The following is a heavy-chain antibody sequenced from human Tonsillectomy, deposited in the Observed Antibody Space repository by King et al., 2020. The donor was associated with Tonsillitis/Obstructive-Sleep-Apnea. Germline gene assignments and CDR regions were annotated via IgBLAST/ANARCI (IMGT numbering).Heavy chain of an antibody. V-gene: IGHV3-23*04. D-gene: IGHD3-3*01. CDR3: AKASLELRFLEWFFAFDI. Sequence: VQLVESGGGLVQPGGSLRLSCAASGFTFSSYAMSWVRQAPGKGLEWVSAISGSGGSTYYADSVKGRFTISRDNSKNTLYLQMNSLRAEDTAVYYCAKASLELRFLEWFFAFDIWGQGTMVTVSS. J-gene: IGHJ3*02. CDR2: ISGSGGST. CDR1: GFTFSSYA.